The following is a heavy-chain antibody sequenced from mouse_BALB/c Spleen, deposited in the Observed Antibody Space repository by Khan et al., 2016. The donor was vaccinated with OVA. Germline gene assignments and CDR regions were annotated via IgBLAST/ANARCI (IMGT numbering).Heavy chain of an antibody. D-gene: IGHD3-2*02. Sequence: EVQLVESGPGLVKPSQSLSLTCTVTGYSITSDYAWNWIRQFPGNKLEWMGYISYSGNTKYNPSLKSRISITRDTSKNQFFLQLNFVTIEDTATYYWAGIQGGDFDYWGQGTTLTVSS. J-gene: IGHJ2*01. CDR1: GYSITSDYA. CDR3: AGIQGGDFDY. CDR2: ISYSGNT. V-gene: IGHV3-2*02.